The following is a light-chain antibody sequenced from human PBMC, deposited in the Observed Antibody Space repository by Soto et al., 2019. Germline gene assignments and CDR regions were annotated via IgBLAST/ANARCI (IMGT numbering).Light chain of an antibody. CDR3: QQYKNWPL. V-gene: IGKV3-15*01. CDR2: GAS. CDR1: HSVNSH. Sequence: EIVMTQSPATLSVSPGERGTLSCRTSHSVNSHVAWYQQKPGQAPRLLLYGASTRATGIPVSFSGSGFGKEFTLTISRLQSDEFAVYYCQQYKNWPLFGQGTRLEIK. J-gene: IGKJ5*01.